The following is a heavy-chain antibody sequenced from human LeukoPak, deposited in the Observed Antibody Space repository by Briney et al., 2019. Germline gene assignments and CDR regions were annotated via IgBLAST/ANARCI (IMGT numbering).Heavy chain of an antibody. D-gene: IGHD5-24*01. CDR3: ARDLVGDGYIQTTYYYYYYMDV. J-gene: IGHJ6*03. CDR1: GFIFSSYG. V-gene: IGHV3-48*04. CDR2: ISSSGSTM. Sequence: GGTLRLSCVASGFIFSSYGMSWVRQAPGKGLEWVSYISSSGSTMYYADSVKGRFTISRDNAKNSLYLQMNSLRAEDTAVYYCARDLVGDGYIQTTYYYYYYMDVWGKGTTVTVSS.